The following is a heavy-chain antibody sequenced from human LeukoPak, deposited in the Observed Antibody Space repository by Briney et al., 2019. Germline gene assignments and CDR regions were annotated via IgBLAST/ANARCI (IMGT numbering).Heavy chain of an antibody. V-gene: IGHV4-4*07. J-gene: IGHJ3*02. CDR2: IYTSGST. CDR1: GGSISSYY. Sequence: PSETLSLTCTVSGGSISSYYWSWIRQPAGKGLEWIGRIYTSGSTNYNPSLKSRVTMSVDTSKNQFSLKLSSVTAADTAVYYCARDLPYYYDSSGYYYVGGDDAFDIWGQGTMVTVSS. CDR3: ARDLPYYYDSSGYYYVGGDDAFDI. D-gene: IGHD3-22*01.